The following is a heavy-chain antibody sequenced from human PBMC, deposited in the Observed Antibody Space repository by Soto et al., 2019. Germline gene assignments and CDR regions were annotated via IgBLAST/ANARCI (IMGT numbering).Heavy chain of an antibody. CDR3: ARGQEVGAHFFDS. J-gene: IGHJ4*02. CDR1: GFTFSVFD. V-gene: IGHV3-13*01. Sequence: PGGSLRLSCEASGFTFSVFDMHWVRQPTGKGLEWVSTIGTAGDTYYAVSVKGRSTISRDNAKNSLSLQMNSLRAGDTAVYFCARGQEVGAHFFDSWGQGTQVTSPQ. CDR2: IGTAGDT. D-gene: IGHD2-15*01.